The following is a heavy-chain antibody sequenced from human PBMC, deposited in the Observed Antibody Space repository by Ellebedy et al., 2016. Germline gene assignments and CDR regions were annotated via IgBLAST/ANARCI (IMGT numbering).Heavy chain of an antibody. CDR1: GYTFTGYY. D-gene: IGHD6-13*01. CDR2: INPNSGGT. Sequence: ASVKVSXXASGYTFTGYYMHWVRQAPGQGLEWMGWINPNSGGTNYAQKFQGWVTMTRDTSISTAYMELSRLRSDDTAVYYCARVTAAGTYSTSYGMDVWGQGTTVTVSS. V-gene: IGHV1-2*04. J-gene: IGHJ6*02. CDR3: ARVTAAGTYSTSYGMDV.